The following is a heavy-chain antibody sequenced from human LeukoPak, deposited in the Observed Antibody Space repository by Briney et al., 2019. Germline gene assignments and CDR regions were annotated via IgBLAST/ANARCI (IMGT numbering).Heavy chain of an antibody. CDR2: IGYDGSQR. J-gene: IGHJ4*02. V-gene: IGHV3-30*04. D-gene: IGHD6-13*01. CDR1: GFTFSSYS. Sequence: GGSLRLSCVTSGFTFSSYSMHWVRQAPGKGLEWLAVIGYDGSQRYYADSVKGRLTVSRDNPKNTLYLQMNSLRFEDTAVYYCARRKQQLIDYWGQGTLVTVSS. CDR3: ARRKQQLIDY.